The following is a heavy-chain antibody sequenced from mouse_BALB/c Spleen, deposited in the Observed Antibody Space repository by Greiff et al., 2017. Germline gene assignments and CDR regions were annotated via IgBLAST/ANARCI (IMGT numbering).Heavy chain of an antibody. CDR1: GFNIKDTY. D-gene: IGHD2-2*01. Sequence: VQLKESGAELVKPGASVKLSCTASGFNIKDTYMHWVKQRPEQGLEWIGRIDPANGNTKYDPKFQGKATITADTSSNTAYLQLSSLTSEDTAVYYCASGYDACRFAYWGQGTLVTVSA. CDR3: ASGYDACRFAY. J-gene: IGHJ3*01. CDR2: IDPANGNT. V-gene: IGHV14-3*02.